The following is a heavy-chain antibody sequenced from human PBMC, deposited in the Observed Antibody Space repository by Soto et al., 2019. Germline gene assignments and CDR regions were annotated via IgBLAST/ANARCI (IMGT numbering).Heavy chain of an antibody. CDR2: ISYDGSNK. CDR3: ANLLLYDGNRHYYYGMDV. J-gene: IGHJ6*02. V-gene: IGHV3-30*18. D-gene: IGHD3-10*01. CDR1: GFTFSSYG. Sequence: QVQLVESGGGVVQPGRSLRLSCAASGFTFSSYGMHWVRQAPGKGLEWVAVISYDGSNKYYADSVKGRFTISRDNSKKTLYLQMNSLRAEVTAVYYCANLLLYDGNRHYYYGMDVWGQGTTVTVSS.